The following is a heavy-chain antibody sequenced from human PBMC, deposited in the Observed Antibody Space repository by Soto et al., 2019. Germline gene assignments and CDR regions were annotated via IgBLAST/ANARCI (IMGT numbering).Heavy chain of an antibody. CDR2: FFYNKIT. J-gene: IGHJ4*01. V-gene: IGHV4-39*01. Sequence: SETLSLTCTVSGASISSTSSYWGWVRQPPGKGLEWIGSFFYNKITYYNPSLKSRVTISVDTSKMQFSLNLTSVTAADTAVYYCARHVEWEIFYYFEHWGQGTPVTVSS. D-gene: IGHD1-26*01. CDR3: ARHVEWEIFYYFEH. CDR1: GASISSTSSY.